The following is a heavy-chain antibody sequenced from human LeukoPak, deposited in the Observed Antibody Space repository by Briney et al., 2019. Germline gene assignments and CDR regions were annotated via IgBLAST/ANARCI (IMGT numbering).Heavy chain of an antibody. J-gene: IGHJ6*04. CDR1: GYTFTSYA. D-gene: IGHD1-26*01. Sequence: ASVKVSCKASGYTFTSYAMNWVRQAPGQRLEWMGWINTKTGNPTYAQGFTGRFVFSLDTSDSTAYLQICSLRAEDTAVYYCARDGGRRPATSYYYYGMDVWGKGTTVTVSS. V-gene: IGHV7-4-1*01. CDR2: INTKTGNP. CDR3: ARDGGRRPATSYYYYGMDV.